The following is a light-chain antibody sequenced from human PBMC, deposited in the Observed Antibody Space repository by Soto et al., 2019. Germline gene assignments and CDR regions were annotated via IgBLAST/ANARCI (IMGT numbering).Light chain of an antibody. CDR2: GAF. J-gene: IGKJ5*01. CDR1: LDINRW. Sequence: DIQMTQSPSSVSVSVGDRVTITCRASLDINRWLAWYQVRPGKPPKPLIAGAFVLQSGVPSRFSGSGYGTDFALTIDNLQPEDFATYYCQQADSYPITFGQGTRLEI. CDR3: QQADSYPIT. V-gene: IGKV1-12*01.